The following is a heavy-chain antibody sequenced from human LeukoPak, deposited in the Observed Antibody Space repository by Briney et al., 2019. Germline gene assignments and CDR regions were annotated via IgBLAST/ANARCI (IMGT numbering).Heavy chain of an antibody. V-gene: IGHV4-59*08. D-gene: IGHD5-24*01. CDR2: IYYNGNT. CDR1: GGSFHNYY. J-gene: IGHJ6*02. CDR3: ARRLNGYNVGGRDYFGMDV. Sequence: SETLSLTCTVSGGSFHNYYWSWIRQPPGKGLEWIGYIYYNGNTKYNPSLKSRVTISLNTSNNQFSLMLNSVTAAGTAVYYCARRLNGYNVGGRDYFGMDVWGQGTTVTVS.